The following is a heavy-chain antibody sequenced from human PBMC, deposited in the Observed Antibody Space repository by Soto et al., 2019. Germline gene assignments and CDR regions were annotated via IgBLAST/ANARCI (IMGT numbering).Heavy chain of an antibody. J-gene: IGHJ4*02. CDR1: GFTFDDYA. V-gene: IGHV3-9*01. CDR2: ISGNSGSI. CDR3: AKGYCSSTSCYFDY. D-gene: IGHD2-2*01. Sequence: EVQLVESGGGLVQPGRSLRLSCAASGFTFDDYAMHWVRQAPGKGLEWVSGISGNSGSIGYADSVKGRFTISRDNAKNTLYLQMNSLRAEDTALYYCAKGYCSSTSCYFDYWGQGTLVTVSS.